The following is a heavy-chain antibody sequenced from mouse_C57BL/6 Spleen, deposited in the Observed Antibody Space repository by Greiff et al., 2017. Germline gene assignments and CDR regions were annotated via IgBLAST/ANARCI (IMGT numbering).Heavy chain of an antibody. Sequence: QVQLKESGPELVKPGASVKISCKASGYAFSSSWMNWVKQRPGKGLEWIGRIYPGDGDTNYNGKFKGKATLTADKSSSTAYMQLSSLTSEDSAVYFCARGDYGNPYWYFDVWGTGTTVTVSS. CDR2: IYPGDGDT. CDR1: GYAFSSSW. V-gene: IGHV1-82*01. J-gene: IGHJ1*03. CDR3: ARGDYGNPYWYFDV. D-gene: IGHD2-1*01.